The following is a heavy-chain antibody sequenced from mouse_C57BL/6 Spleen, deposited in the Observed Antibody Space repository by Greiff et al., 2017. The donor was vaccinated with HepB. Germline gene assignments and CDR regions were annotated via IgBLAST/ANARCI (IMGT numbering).Heavy chain of an antibody. CDR3: TRQYTTVERGFAY. Sequence: QVQLQQSGAELVRPGASVTLSCKASGYTFTDYEMHWVKQTPVHGLEWIGAIAPETGGTAYNQKFKGKAILTADKSSSTAYMELRSLTSEDSAVYYCTRQYTTVERGFAYWGQGTLVTVSA. CDR1: GYTFTDYE. CDR2: IAPETGGT. D-gene: IGHD1-1*01. J-gene: IGHJ3*01. V-gene: IGHV1-15*01.